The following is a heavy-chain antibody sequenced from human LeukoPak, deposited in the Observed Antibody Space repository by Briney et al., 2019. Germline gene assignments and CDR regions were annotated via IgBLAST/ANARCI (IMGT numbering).Heavy chain of an antibody. CDR3: ARDPNIVATIHYYYYGMDV. V-gene: IGHV3-21*01. J-gene: IGHJ6*04. D-gene: IGHD5-12*01. CDR1: GFTLSSYS. CDR2: ISSSSSYI. Sequence: KPGGSLRLSCAASGFTLSSYSMNWVRQAPGEGVEGVSSISSSSSYIYYADSVKGRFTISRDNAKNSLYLQMNSLRAEDTAVYYCARDPNIVATIHYYYYGMDVWGKGTTVTVSS.